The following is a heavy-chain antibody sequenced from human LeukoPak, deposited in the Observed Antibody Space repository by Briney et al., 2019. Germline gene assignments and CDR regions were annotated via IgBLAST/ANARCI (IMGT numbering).Heavy chain of an antibody. J-gene: IGHJ4*02. CDR2: ISYDGSIK. CDR1: GFSFSSYA. CDR3: ATDGSSSSAYLPY. D-gene: IGHD6-6*01. Sequence: PGRSLRPSCAASGFSFSSYAMHWVRQAPGKGLEWVAAISYDGSIKYYADSVKGRFTISRDSSRNTLSLQMDSLRADDTAVYYCATDGSSSSAYLPYWGQGTLVTVSS. V-gene: IGHV3-30*04.